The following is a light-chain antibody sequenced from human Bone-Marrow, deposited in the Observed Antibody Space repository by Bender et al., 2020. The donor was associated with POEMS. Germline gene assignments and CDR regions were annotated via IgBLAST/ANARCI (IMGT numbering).Light chain of an antibody. Sequence: QSALTQPASVSASPGQSITISCTGTSSDIGNYNLVSWYQQHPGRAPKLMIHEVTKRPSGVPDRFSGSRSGTSASLAISGLQSEDEADYYCAVWDDSLNGWVFGGGTKLTVL. J-gene: IGLJ3*02. V-gene: IGLV2-14*02. CDR2: EVT. CDR3: AVWDDSLNGWV. CDR1: SSDIGNYNL.